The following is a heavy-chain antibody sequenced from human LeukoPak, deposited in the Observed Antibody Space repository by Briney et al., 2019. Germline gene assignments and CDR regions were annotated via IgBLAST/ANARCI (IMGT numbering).Heavy chain of an antibody. CDR1: GFTFSSYA. Sequence: PGGSLRLSCAASGFTFSSYAMHWVRQAPGKGLEWVAVISYDGSNKYYADSVKGRFTISRDSSKNTLYQQMNSLRAEDTAVYYCPRERYYYDSSGSYYFDYWGQGTLVTVSS. V-gene: IGHV3-30-3*01. D-gene: IGHD3-22*01. CDR3: PRERYYYDSSGSYYFDY. J-gene: IGHJ4*02. CDR2: ISYDGSNK.